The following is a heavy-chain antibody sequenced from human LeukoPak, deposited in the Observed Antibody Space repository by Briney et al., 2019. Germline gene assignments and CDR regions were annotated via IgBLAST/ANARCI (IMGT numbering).Heavy chain of an antibody. V-gene: IGHV1-69*04. Sequence: GSSVKVSFKASGGTFTSYAISWVRQAPGQGLDWMGRIIPILGIANYAQKFQGRVTITADKSTSTAYMELSSLRSEDTAVYYCAPALDYGDAAHFDYWGQGTLVTVSS. J-gene: IGHJ4*02. D-gene: IGHD4-17*01. CDR2: IIPILGIA. CDR3: APALDYGDAAHFDY. CDR1: GGTFTSYA.